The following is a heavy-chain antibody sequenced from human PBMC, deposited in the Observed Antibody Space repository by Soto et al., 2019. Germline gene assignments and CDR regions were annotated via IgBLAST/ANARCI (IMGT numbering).Heavy chain of an antibody. D-gene: IGHD3-3*01. Sequence: QVQLVQSGAEVKKPGASVKVSCKASGYTFINYGITWVRQAPGQGLEWMGWITPYNGNTNYAQKLQGRVTMTTDTAKSTIYMELSSMKSDDTATYYCSKSGAILDFRGQGTLVTVSS. CDR1: GYTFINYG. V-gene: IGHV1-18*01. CDR3: SKSGAILDF. CDR2: ITPYNGNT. J-gene: IGHJ4*02.